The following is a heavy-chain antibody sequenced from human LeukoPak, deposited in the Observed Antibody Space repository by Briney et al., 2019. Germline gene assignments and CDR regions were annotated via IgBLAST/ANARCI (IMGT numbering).Heavy chain of an antibody. Sequence: SETLSLTCTVSGGSISSYYWSWIRQPPGKGLEWIGYIYYSGSTNYNPSLKSRVTISVDTSKNQFSLKLSSVTAADTAVYYCARVKSGYDAWVFDYWGQGTLVTVSS. CDR2: IYYSGST. V-gene: IGHV4-59*08. J-gene: IGHJ4*02. CDR1: GGSISSYY. CDR3: ARVKSGYDAWVFDY. D-gene: IGHD5-12*01.